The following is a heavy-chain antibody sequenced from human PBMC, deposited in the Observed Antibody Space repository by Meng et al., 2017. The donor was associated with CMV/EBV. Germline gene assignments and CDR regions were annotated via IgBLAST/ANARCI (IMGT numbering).Heavy chain of an antibody. Sequence: SLKISCAASGFTFDDYAMHWVRQAPGKGLEWVSGISWNSGSIGYADSVKGRFTISRDNAKNSLYLQMNSLRAEDTAVYYCARSRSGGGWYYFDYWGQGTLVTVSS. D-gene: IGHD6-19*01. J-gene: IGHJ4*02. CDR2: ISWNSGSI. CDR1: GFTFDDYA. V-gene: IGHV3-9*01. CDR3: ARSRSGGGWYYFDY.